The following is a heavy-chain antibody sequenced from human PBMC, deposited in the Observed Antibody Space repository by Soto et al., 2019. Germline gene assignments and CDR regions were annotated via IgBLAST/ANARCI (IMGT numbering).Heavy chain of an antibody. D-gene: IGHD3-10*01. CDR2: VNPIVGMS. CDR3: ATSYGSGSTHFVS. J-gene: IGHJ4*02. V-gene: IGHV1-69*02. CDR1: GGTFNSYT. Sequence: QVQLVQSGAEVKKPGSSVKVSCTASGGTFNSYTLNWVRQAPGQRLEWVGRVNPIVGMSNSASKFQGRVTMTADKSTSKAYMDLTGLKSEDTAVYYCATSYGSGSTHFVSWGRGTLVTVSS.